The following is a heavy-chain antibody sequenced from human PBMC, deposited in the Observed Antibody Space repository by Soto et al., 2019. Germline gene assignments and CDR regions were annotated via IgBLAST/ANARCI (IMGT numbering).Heavy chain of an antibody. V-gene: IGHV1-2*04. J-gene: IGHJ6*02. CDR2: INPNSGGT. D-gene: IGHD2-2*02. Sequence: ASVQVSCKASGYTFTGYYMHWVRQAPGQGLEWMGWINPNSGGTNYAQKFQGWVTMTRDTSISTAYMELSRLRSDDTAVYYCARDIVVXPAAIPHRGYYYYGMDVWGQGTTVTVSS. CDR1: GYTFTGYY. CDR3: ARDIVVXPAAIPHRGYYYYGMDV.